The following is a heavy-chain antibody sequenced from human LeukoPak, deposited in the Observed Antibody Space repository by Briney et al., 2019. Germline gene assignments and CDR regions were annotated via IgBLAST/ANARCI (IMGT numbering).Heavy chain of an antibody. CDR1: GFTFSRNA. J-gene: IGHJ4*02. CDR3: ARDLGPEIIRNSGLNI. Sequence: GGSLRLSCVATGFTFSRNAMSRVRQAPGKGLEWVAGIYGSGSYRNHADSVKGRFTISRDNSKNTLYLQMNSLRAEDTALYYCARDLGPEIIRNSGLNIWGQGTLVTVSS. CDR2: IYGSGSYR. V-gene: IGHV3-23*01. D-gene: IGHD5-12*01.